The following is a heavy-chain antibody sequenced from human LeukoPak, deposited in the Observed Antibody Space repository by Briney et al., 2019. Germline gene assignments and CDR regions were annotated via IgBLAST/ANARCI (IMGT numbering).Heavy chain of an antibody. J-gene: IGHJ3*02. V-gene: IGHV4-30-4*01. CDR1: GGSISSGDYY. D-gene: IGHD3-22*01. CDR3: ARGKGDSSGYYYGAFDI. Sequence: PSQTLSLTCTVSGGSISSGDYYWSWIRQPPGKGLEWIGYIYYSGSTYYNPSLKSRVTISVDTSKNQFSLKLSSVTAADTAVYYCARGKGDSSGYYYGAFDIWGQGTMVTVSS. CDR2: IYYSGST.